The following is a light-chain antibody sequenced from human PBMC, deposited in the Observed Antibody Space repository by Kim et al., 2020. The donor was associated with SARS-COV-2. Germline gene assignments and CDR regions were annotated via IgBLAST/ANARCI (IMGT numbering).Light chain of an antibody. CDR3: QQYTIFST. V-gene: IGKV1-5*03. CDR2: KVS. Sequence: LSAAAGDRVPITCRASQTITSSLAWFQQKPGKAPKLLIYKVSSLQGGVPTRFSGSGSGTEFTLTISSLQPDDFATYYCQQYTIFSTFGQGTKLEI. J-gene: IGKJ2*01. CDR1: QTITSS.